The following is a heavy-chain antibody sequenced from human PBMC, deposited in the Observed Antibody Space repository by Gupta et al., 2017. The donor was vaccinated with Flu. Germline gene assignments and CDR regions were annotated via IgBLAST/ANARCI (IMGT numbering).Heavy chain of an antibody. J-gene: IGHJ4*02. CDR3: AKDRSGNPAIDY. CDR1: GLTFSDYA. Sequence: EVQLLESGGGLVQPGGSLSLSCAVSGLTFSDYAMNWVRQAPGKGLEWVSSIAAAGDRTYYADSVMGRFTISRDNSKNTLYLQMTSLRGDDTALYYCAKDRSGNPAIDYWGQGTLVTVSA. D-gene: IGHD6-13*01. CDR2: IAAAGDRT. V-gene: IGHV3-23*01.